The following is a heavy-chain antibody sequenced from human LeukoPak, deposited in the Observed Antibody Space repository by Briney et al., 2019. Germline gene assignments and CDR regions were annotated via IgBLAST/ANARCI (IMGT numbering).Heavy chain of an antibody. CDR3: ARDPQQLVHWFDP. CDR2: INPSGGST. Sequence: ASVKVSCKASGYTFTSYYMHWVRQAPGQGLEWMGIINPSGGSTSYVQKFQGRVTMTRDTSTSTVYMELSSLRSEDTAVYYCARDPQQLVHWFDPWGQGTLVTVSS. CDR1: GYTFTSYY. J-gene: IGHJ5*02. D-gene: IGHD6-13*01. V-gene: IGHV1-46*01.